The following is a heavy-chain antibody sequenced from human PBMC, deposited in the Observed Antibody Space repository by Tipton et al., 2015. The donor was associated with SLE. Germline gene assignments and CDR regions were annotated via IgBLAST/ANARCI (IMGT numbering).Heavy chain of an antibody. Sequence: SLRLSCAASGFTFSSYAMHWVRQAPGKGLEWVAVISYDGSNKYYADSVKGRFTISRDNSKNTLYLQMNSLRAEDTAVYYCARDGGGDYYYYYGMDVWGQGTTVTVSS. D-gene: IGHD2-21*01. CDR1: GFTFSSYA. V-gene: IGHV3-30*04. CDR3: ARDGGGDYYYYYGMDV. J-gene: IGHJ6*02. CDR2: ISYDGSNK.